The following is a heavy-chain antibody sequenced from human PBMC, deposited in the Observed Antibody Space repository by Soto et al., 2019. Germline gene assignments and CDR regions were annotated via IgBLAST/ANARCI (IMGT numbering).Heavy chain of an antibody. CDR2: IYHGGST. CDR1: GYSISSGYY. J-gene: IGHJ5*02. V-gene: IGHV4-38-2*02. CDR3: ARDQRRQWLVGGGLDP. Sequence: SETLSLTCTVSGYSISSGYYWGWIRQPPGKGLEWIGSIYHGGSTYYNPSLKGRVTISVDTSKNQFSLKLSSVTAADTAVYYCARDQRRQWLVGGGLDPWGQGTLVTVSS. D-gene: IGHD6-19*01.